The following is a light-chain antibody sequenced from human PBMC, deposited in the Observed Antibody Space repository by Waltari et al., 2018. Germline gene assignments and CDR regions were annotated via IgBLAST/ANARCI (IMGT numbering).Light chain of an antibody. CDR1: QSVSTS. CDR3: HQTDSPPET. V-gene: IGKV1-39*01. Sequence: DIQMTQSPSSLSASVGDSVSITCRASQSVSTSLNWSQQQAGGAPKLLICSASSLQSGVPSRFRGRGSGTEFTLTIDSLQPEDFATYYCHQTDSPPETFGQGTKVEV. CDR2: SAS. J-gene: IGKJ1*01.